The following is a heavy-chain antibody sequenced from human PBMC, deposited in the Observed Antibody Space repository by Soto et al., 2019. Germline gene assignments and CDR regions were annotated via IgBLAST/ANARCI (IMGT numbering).Heavy chain of an antibody. J-gene: IGHJ6*02. V-gene: IGHV1-18*01. CDR3: ARDLEDFWSGPVDFYYYYGMDV. CDR2: ISAYNGNT. Sequence: QVQLVQSGAEVKKPGASVKVSCKASGCTFTSYGISWVRQAPGQGLEWMGWISAYNGNTNYAQKLQGRVTMTTDTSTSTAYMELRSLRSDDTAVYYCARDLEDFWSGPVDFYYYYGMDVWGQGTTVTVSS. CDR1: GCTFTSYG. D-gene: IGHD3-3*01.